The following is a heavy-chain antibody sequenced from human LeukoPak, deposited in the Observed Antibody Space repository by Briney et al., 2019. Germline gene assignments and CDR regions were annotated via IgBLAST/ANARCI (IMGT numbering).Heavy chain of an antibody. J-gene: IGHJ4*02. CDR1: GYTFTSYD. D-gene: IGHD6-19*01. CDR2: ISAYNGNT. V-gene: IGHV1-18*01. CDR3: ARSGYSSGWYLGDY. Sequence: ASVKVSCKASGYTFTSYDINWVRQATGQGLEWMGWISAYNGNTNYAQKLQGRVTMTTDTSTSTAYMELRSLRSDDTAVYYCARSGYSSGWYLGDYWGQGTLVTVSS.